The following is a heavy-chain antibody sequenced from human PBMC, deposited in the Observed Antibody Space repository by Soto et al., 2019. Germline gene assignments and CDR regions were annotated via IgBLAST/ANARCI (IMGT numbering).Heavy chain of an antibody. V-gene: IGHV4-34*01. Sequence: SETLSLTCAVYGGSFSGYYWSWIRQPPGKGLEWIGEINHSGSTNYNPSLKSRVTISVDTSKNQFSLKLSSVTAADTAVYYCARPYCSGGSCYHHDYWGQGTLVTVSS. J-gene: IGHJ4*02. D-gene: IGHD2-15*01. CDR1: GGSFSGYY. CDR2: INHSGST. CDR3: ARPYCSGGSCYHHDY.